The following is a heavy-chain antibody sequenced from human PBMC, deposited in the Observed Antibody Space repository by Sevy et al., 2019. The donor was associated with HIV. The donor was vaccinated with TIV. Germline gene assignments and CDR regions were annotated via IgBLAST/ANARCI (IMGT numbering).Heavy chain of an antibody. J-gene: IGHJ4*02. CDR3: ARGADYFDSSGANFEY. CDR1: GFSFSNYG. Sequence: GGSLRLSCAASGFSFSNYGMHWVRQAPGKGLEWVALIWYDGSSKYYADSVKGRLTISRDNSKNPLSLQMNSLRAEDTAVYYCARGADYFDSSGANFEYWGQGTLVTVSS. V-gene: IGHV3-33*01. D-gene: IGHD3-22*01. CDR2: IWYDGSSK.